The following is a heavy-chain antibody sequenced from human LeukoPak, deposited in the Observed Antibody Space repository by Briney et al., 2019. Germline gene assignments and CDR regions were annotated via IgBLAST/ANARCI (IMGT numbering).Heavy chain of an antibody. CDR1: GGSISSYY. CDR3: ARDHRGYSYGLFDN. D-gene: IGHD5-18*01. CDR2: IHYSGST. V-gene: IGHV4-59*01. Sequence: WETLSLTCTVSGGSISSYYWSWIRQPPGKGLELIGYIHYSGSTNYNPSLKSRVTISVDTSKNQFSLRLSSVTAADTAVYYCARDHRGYSYGLFDNWGQGTLVTVSS. J-gene: IGHJ4*02.